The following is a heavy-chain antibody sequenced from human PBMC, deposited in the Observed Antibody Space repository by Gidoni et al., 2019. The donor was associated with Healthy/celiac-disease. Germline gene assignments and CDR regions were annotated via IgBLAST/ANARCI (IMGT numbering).Heavy chain of an antibody. CDR2: ISYDGSNK. D-gene: IGHD6-19*01. CDR3: AKALSGWYFLSGYYYGIDV. J-gene: IGHJ6*02. Sequence: SYGMHWVRQAPGQGLAWVAVISYDGSNKYYADSVKGRFTIYRDNSKNTLYLQMNSLRAEDTAVYYCAKALSGWYFLSGYYYGIDVWGQGTTVTVSS. V-gene: IGHV3-30*18. CDR1: SYG.